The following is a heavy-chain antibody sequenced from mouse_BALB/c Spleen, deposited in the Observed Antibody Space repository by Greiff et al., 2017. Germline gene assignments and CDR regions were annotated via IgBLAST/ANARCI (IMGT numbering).Heavy chain of an antibody. CDR3: ARGNGNPFYAMDY. V-gene: IGHV1-80*01. D-gene: IGHD2-1*01. CDR2: IYPGDGDT. Sequence: VQLQQSGAELVRPGSSVKISCKASGYAFSSYWMNWVKQRPGQGLEWIGQIYPGDGDTNYNGKFKGKATLTADKSSSTAYMQLSSLTSEDSAVYFCARGNGNPFYAMDYWGQGTSVTVSS. J-gene: IGHJ4*01. CDR1: GYAFSSYW.